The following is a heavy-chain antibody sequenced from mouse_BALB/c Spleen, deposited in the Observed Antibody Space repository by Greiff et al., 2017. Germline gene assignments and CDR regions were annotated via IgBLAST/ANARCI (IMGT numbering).Heavy chain of an antibody. CDR3: AREAYYKNAMDY. V-gene: IGHV3-8*02. CDR1: GDSITSGY. D-gene: IGHD2-12*01. CDR2: ISYSGST. J-gene: IGHJ4*01. Sequence: EVKLMESGPSLVKPSQTLSLTCSVTGDSITSGYWNWIRKFPGNKLEYMGYISYSGSTYYNPSLKSRISITRDTSKNQYYLQLNSVTTEDTATYYCAREAYYKNAMDYWGQGTSVTVSS.